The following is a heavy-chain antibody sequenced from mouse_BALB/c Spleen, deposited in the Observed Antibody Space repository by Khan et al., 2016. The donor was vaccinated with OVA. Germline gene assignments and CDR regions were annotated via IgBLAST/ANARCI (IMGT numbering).Heavy chain of an antibody. CDR3: ARGGYSVFAY. V-gene: IGHV1-77*01. CDR2: IFPGSDIP. Sequence: QVQLKQSGPELVKPGASLKVSCKASGYTFTDYIIGWVKQSTRQGLEWIGDIFPGSDIPYYNEKFKDKATLTADKSSNTAFMQLSSLTSEDSAVYFCARGGYSVFAYWGQGTLVTVSA. CDR1: GYTFTDYI. J-gene: IGHJ3*01. D-gene: IGHD2-3*01.